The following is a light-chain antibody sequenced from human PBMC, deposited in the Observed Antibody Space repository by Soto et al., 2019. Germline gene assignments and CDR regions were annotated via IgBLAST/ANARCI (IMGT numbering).Light chain of an antibody. V-gene: IGKV1-27*01. Sequence: DIQMTQSPSSLSAYLGDRVTITCRASQGISNYLAWYQQKPGKVPKLLIYAASTLQSGVPSRFSGSGSGTDFALTVTSLQPEDVPTYYCQRYDSNPSTFGQGTRLEI. J-gene: IGKJ5*01. CDR1: QGISNY. CDR2: AAS. CDR3: QRYDSNPST.